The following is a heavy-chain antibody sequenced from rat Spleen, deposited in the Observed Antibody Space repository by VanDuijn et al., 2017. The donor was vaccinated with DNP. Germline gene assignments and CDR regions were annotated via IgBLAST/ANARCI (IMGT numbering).Heavy chain of an antibody. CDR3: ASFNWPAP. D-gene: IGHD3-6*01. CDR1: GFPFSDYF. J-gene: IGHJ4*01. CDR2: ISHDGGGT. V-gene: IGHV5-22*01. Sequence: EVRLVESGGGLVQPGRSLKLSCAASGFPFSDYFMAWVRQVPNKGLEWVASISHDGGGTFYGDSVKGRFTISRENAKTTLDLQMNSLRSEDTATYYCASFNWPAPWGQGTSVTVSS.